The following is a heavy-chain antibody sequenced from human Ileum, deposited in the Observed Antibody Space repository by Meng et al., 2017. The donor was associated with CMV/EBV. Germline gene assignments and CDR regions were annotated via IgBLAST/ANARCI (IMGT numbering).Heavy chain of an antibody. Sequence: GESLKISCVASGFTFSDYWMTWVRQAPGKGLEWVANIKQDGREKYYVDSVKGRFTISRDNAKNTLYLQMNSLRAEDTAVYYCARDSGYSGSDLDYWGQGTLVTVSS. D-gene: IGHD1-26*01. CDR2: IKQDGREK. V-gene: IGHV3-7*01. J-gene: IGHJ4*02. CDR1: GFTFSDYW. CDR3: ARDSGYSGSDLDY.